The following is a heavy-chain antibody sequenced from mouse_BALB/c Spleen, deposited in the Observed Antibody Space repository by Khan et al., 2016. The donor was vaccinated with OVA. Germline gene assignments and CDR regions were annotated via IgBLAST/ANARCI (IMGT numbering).Heavy chain of an antibody. Sequence: EVELVESGPGLVKPSQSLSLTCTVTGYSITSGYGWNWIRQFPGNKLEWMGYISYSGSTNYNPSLKSRISITRDTSKNQFFLQLNSVTTEDTATYYCASTARIKDWGQGTTLTVSS. V-gene: IGHV3-2*02. CDR1: GYSITSGYG. CDR2: ISYSGST. D-gene: IGHD1-2*01. J-gene: IGHJ2*01. CDR3: ASTARIKD.